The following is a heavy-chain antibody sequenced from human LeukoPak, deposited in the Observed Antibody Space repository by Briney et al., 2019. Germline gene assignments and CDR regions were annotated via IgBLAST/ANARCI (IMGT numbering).Heavy chain of an antibody. CDR3: ICVVVPAATKGLFDY. CDR1: RFTFSSYG. CDR2: IRYDGSNK. J-gene: IGHJ4*02. V-gene: IGHV3-30*02. Sequence: GGSLRLSCAASRFTFSSYGMHWVRQAPGKGLEWVAFIRYDGSNKYYADSVKGRFTISRDNSKNTLYLQMNSLRAEDTAVYYCICVVVPAATKGLFDYWGQGTLVTVSS. D-gene: IGHD2-2*01.